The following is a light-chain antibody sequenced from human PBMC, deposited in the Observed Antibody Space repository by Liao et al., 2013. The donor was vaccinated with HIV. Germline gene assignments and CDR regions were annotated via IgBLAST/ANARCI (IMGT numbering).Light chain of an antibody. CDR2: QDF. Sequence: SYELIQPPAVSVSPGQTATITCSGDGLGNKYVCWYQKKPGQSPRLLIYQDFQRPSGIPERFSGSNSGNAATLTISGTQAMDEADYYCQAWDSSSYVVFGGGTKLTVL. CDR3: QAWDSSSYVV. CDR1: GLGNKY. J-gene: IGLJ2*01. V-gene: IGLV3-1*01.